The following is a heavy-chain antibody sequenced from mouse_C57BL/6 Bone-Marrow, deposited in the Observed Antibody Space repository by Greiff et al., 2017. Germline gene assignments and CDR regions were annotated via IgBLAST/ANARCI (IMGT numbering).Heavy chain of an antibody. CDR2: IYPRSGNT. CDR1: GYTFTSYG. Sequence: QVQLQQSGAELARPGASVKLSCKASGYTFTSYGISWVKQRTGQGLEWIGEIYPRSGNTYYNEKFKGKATLTADKSSSTAYMELRSLTSEDSAVYFCARWGYYYGSSYRFAYWGQGTLVTVSA. J-gene: IGHJ3*01. V-gene: IGHV1-81*01. CDR3: ARWGYYYGSSYRFAY. D-gene: IGHD1-1*01.